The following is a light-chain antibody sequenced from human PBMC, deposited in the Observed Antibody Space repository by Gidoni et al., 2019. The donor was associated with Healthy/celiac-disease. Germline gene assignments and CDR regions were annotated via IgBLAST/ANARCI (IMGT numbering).Light chain of an antibody. V-gene: IGLV2-23*01. J-gene: IGLJ3*02. CDR1: SSDVGSYNL. Sequence: QSALPQPPPVSGSPGHSITISCTGTSSDVGSYNLVSWYQQHPGKAPKLMIYEGSKRPSGVSNRFSGSKSGNTASLTISGLQAEDEADYYCCSYAGSSTPWVFGGGTKLTVL. CDR2: EGS. CDR3: CSYAGSSTPWV.